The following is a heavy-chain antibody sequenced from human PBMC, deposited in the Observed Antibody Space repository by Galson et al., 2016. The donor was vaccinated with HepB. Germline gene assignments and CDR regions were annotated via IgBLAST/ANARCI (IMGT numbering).Heavy chain of an antibody. D-gene: IGHD6-19*01. CDR1: GFTFSDYY. V-gene: IGHV3-11*06. J-gene: IGHJ6*03. Sequence: SLRLSCAASGFTFSDYYMSWIRQASGKGLEWVAYISSSSRYTNQADSVKGRFTISRDNAKKSLYLQMNSLRAEDTAVYYCARVSVAEYYYYYMDVWGKGTTVTVSS. CDR2: ISSSSRYT. CDR3: ARVSVAEYYYYYMDV.